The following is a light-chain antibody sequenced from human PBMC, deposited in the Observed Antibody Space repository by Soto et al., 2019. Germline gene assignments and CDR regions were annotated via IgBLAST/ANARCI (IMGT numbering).Light chain of an antibody. J-gene: IGLJ1*01. V-gene: IGLV2-14*01. Sequence: QSVLTQPASVSGSPGQSITISCTGTSSDVGGYNYVSWYQQQSGKAPKLMIHEVGNRPSGVSNRFSGSKSGNTASLTISGLQAEDEADYYCSSYTSSRAYVFGIGTKLTVL. CDR3: SSYTSSRAYV. CDR1: SSDVGGYNY. CDR2: EVG.